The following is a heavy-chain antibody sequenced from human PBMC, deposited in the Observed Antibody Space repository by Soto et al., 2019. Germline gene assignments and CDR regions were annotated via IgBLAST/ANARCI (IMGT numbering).Heavy chain of an antibody. CDR2: IYYSGST. CDR1: GGSVSSGSYY. D-gene: IGHD6-13*01. Sequence: PSETLSLTCTVSGGSVSSGSYYWSWIRQPPGKGLEWIGYIYYSGSTNYNPSLKSRVTISVDTSKNQFHLKLSSVTAADTAVYYCARLIAPAGQYWFDPWGQGNLVTVSS. V-gene: IGHV4-61*01. J-gene: IGHJ5*02. CDR3: ARLIAPAGQYWFDP.